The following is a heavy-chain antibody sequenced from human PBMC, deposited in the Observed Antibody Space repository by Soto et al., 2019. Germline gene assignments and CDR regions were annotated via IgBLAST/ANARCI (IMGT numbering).Heavy chain of an antibody. CDR3: ARGTIAVAGNFDY. J-gene: IGHJ4*02. Sequence: PSETLPLTWTVSGGSIISSSYYWGWIRPPPGKGLEWIGSIYYSGSTYYNPSLKSRVTISVDTSKNQFSLKLSSVTAADTAVYYCARGTIAVAGNFDYWGQGTLVTVSS. D-gene: IGHD6-19*01. CDR2: IYYSGST. V-gene: IGHV4-39*01. CDR1: GGSIISSSYY.